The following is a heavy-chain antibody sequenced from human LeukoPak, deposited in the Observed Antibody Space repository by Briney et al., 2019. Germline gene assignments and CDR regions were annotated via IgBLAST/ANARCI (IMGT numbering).Heavy chain of an antibody. CDR3: ARSLNWFDP. J-gene: IGHJ5*02. CDR1: GYRFTSYW. Sequence: HGESLKISCKGSGYRFTSYWLGWVRQLPGKGLEWMGIIYPGDSDTRYSPSFQGQVTISADKSISTAYLQWSSLKASDTAMYYCARSLNWFDPWGQGTLVTVSS. V-gene: IGHV5-51*01. CDR2: IYPGDSDT.